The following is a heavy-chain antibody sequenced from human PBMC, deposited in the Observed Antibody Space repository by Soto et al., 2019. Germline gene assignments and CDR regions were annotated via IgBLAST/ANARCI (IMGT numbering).Heavy chain of an antibody. J-gene: IGHJ4*02. CDR2: ISAYNGNT. Sequence: ASVKVSCKASGYTFTGYYMHWVRQAPGQGLEWMGWISAYNGNTNYAQKLQGRVTMTTDTSTSTAYMELRSLRSDDTAVYYCARGTPRYVWGTDYWGQGTLVTVSS. CDR3: ARGTPRYVWGTDY. V-gene: IGHV1-18*04. D-gene: IGHD3-16*01. CDR1: GYTFTGYY.